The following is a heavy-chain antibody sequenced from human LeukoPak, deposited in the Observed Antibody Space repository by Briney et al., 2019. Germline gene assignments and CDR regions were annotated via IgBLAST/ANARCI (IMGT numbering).Heavy chain of an antibody. Sequence: SETLSLTSTVSGDSISGYYWSWIRQPPGKGLEWIGYIYYSGRTNYNPSLKSRVTISEDTSKNHFSLRLRSVTAADTAVYYCARALQDYYYGMDVWGQGTTVTVSS. CDR2: IYYSGRT. CDR1: GDSISGYY. D-gene: IGHD5-24*01. CDR3: ARALQDYYYGMDV. V-gene: IGHV4-59*08. J-gene: IGHJ6*02.